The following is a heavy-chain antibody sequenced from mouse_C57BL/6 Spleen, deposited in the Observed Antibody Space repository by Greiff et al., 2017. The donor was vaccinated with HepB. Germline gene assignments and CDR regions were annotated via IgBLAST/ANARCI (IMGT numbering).Heavy chain of an antibody. V-gene: IGHV1-18*01. Sequence: VQLKQSGPELVKPGASVKIPCKASGYTFTDYNMDWVKQSHGKSLEWIGDINPNNGGTIYNQKFKGKATLTVDKSSSTAYMELRSLTSEDTAVYYCARADYHAGFAMDYWGQGTSVTVSS. CDR2: INPNNGGT. CDR3: ARADYHAGFAMDY. D-gene: IGHD2-4*01. CDR1: GYTFTDYN. J-gene: IGHJ4*01.